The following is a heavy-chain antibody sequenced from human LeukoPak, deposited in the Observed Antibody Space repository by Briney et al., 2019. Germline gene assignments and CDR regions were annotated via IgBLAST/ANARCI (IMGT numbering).Heavy chain of an antibody. J-gene: IGHJ1*01. V-gene: IGHV4-61*08. CDR1: GGSISSGGYY. CDR2: IYYSGST. D-gene: IGHD1-26*01. CDR3: ARDKVGAAGVYFQH. Sequence: PSETLSLTCTVSGGSISSGGYYWSWIRQPPGKGLEWIGYIYYSGSTNYNPSLKSRVTISVDTSKNQFSLKLSSVTAADTAVYYCARDKVGAAGVYFQHWGQGTLVTVSS.